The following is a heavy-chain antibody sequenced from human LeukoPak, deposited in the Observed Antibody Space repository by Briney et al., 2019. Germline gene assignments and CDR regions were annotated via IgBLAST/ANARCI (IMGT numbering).Heavy chain of an antibody. CDR2: MNPNSGNT. V-gene: IGHV1-8*01. D-gene: IGHD6-19*01. J-gene: IGHJ4*02. CDR1: GYTFTNYD. Sequence: ASVKVSCKASGYTFTNYDLNWVRQASGQGLEWMGWMNPNSGNTGYAQKFQGRVTMTRNTSISTAYMELSSLRSEDTAVYYCARGLGYSSGWLGYWGQGTLVTVSS. CDR3: ARGLGYSSGWLGY.